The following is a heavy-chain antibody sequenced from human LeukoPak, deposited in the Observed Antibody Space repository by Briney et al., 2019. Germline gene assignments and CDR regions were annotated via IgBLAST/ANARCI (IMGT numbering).Heavy chain of an antibody. CDR2: IYPGDSDT. Sequence: PGESLKISCKGSGYSFTSYWIGWVRQMPGKGLEWMGIIYPGDSDTRYSPSFQGQVTILADKSISTAYLQWSSLKASDTAMYYCATRYYDSSGYYSYFDYWGQGTLVTVS. D-gene: IGHD3-22*01. V-gene: IGHV5-51*03. CDR1: GYSFTSYW. J-gene: IGHJ4*02. CDR3: ATRYYDSSGYYSYFDY.